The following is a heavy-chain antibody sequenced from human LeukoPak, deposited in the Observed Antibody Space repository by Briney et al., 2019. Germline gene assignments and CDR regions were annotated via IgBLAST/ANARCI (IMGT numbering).Heavy chain of an antibody. V-gene: IGHV3-30*02. J-gene: IGHJ3*02. Sequence: PGGSLRLSCAASGFTFSSYGMHWVRQAPGKGLEWVAFIRYDGSNKYYADSVKGRFTISRDNSKNTLYLQMNSLRAEDTAVYYCAKDLGGSYWPRGNAFDIWGQGTMVTVSS. CDR1: GFTFSSYG. CDR2: IRYDGSNK. D-gene: IGHD1-26*01. CDR3: AKDLGGSYWPRGNAFDI.